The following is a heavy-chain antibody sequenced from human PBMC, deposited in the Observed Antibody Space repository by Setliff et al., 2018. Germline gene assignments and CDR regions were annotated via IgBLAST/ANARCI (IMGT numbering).Heavy chain of an antibody. Sequence: SETLSLTCSVAGGSVSRTVYYWGWVRQSPGKGPEWVASIRDRGNTAYNPSLRSRLTISIDTSENQFSMKLISVTAADTAVYYCARDRPIAAAGTFIRYYYYYGMDVWGQGTTVTVSS. CDR2: IRDRGNT. V-gene: IGHV4-39*07. CDR1: GGSVSRTVYY. J-gene: IGHJ6*02. CDR3: ARDRPIAAAGTFIRYYYYYGMDV. D-gene: IGHD6-13*01.